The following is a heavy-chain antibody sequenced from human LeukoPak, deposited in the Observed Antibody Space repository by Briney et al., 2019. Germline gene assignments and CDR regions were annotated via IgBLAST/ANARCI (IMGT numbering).Heavy chain of an antibody. V-gene: IGHV1-69*05. Sequence: GASVKVSCEASGGTFSSYAISWVRQAPGQGLEWMGRIIPIFGTANYAQKFQGRVTITTDESTSTAYMELSSLRSEDTAVYYCARSDSSGYYPSDDADYWGQGTLVTVSS. D-gene: IGHD3-22*01. CDR1: GGTFSSYA. J-gene: IGHJ4*02. CDR3: ARSDSSGYYPSDDADY. CDR2: IIPIFGTA.